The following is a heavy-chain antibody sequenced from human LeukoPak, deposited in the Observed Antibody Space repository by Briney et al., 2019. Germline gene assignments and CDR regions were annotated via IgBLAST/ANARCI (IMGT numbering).Heavy chain of an antibody. V-gene: IGHV3-30*18. J-gene: IGHJ4*02. D-gene: IGHD1-26*01. CDR1: GFTFSSYG. Sequence: GGSLRLSCAASGFTFSSYGMHWVRQAPGKGLEWVAVISYDGSNKYYAESVKGRFTISRDNSKNTLYLQMNSLRAEDTAVYYCAKLNSGSPVYWGQGTLVTVSS. CDR2: ISYDGSNK. CDR3: AKLNSGSPVY.